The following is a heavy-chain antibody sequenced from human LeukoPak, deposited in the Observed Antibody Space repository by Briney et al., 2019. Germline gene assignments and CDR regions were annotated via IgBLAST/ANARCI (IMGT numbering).Heavy chain of an antibody. CDR1: GFSLSTSGVG. J-gene: IGHJ5*02. CDR2: IYWNDDK. D-gene: IGHD1-26*01. V-gene: IGHV2-5*01. Sequence: SGPTLVKPTQTLTLTCTFSGFSLSTSGVGVGWIRQPPGKALEWLPLIYWNDDKRYSPSLKSRLTITKDTSKNQVVLTMTNMDPVDTATYYCAHMGRHWELLIAPWGWFDPWGQGTLVTVSS. CDR3: AHMGRHWELLIAPWGWFDP.